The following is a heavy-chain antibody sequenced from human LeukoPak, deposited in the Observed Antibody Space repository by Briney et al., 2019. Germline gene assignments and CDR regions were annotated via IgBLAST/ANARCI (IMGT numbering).Heavy chain of an antibody. D-gene: IGHD3-22*01. V-gene: IGHV1-2*02. CDR2: INPNSGGT. J-gene: IGHJ4*02. CDR3: ARDYYDSSGYYSFDY. CDR1: GYTFTGYY. Sequence: ASVKVSCKASGYTFTGYYMHWVRQAPGQGLEWMGWINPNSGGTNYAQKFQGRVTMTRDTSISTAYMELSRLRSDDTAVYYCARDYYDSSGYYSFDYWGQGTPVTVSS.